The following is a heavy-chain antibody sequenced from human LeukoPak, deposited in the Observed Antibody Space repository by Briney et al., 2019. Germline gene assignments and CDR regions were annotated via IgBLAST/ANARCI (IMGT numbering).Heavy chain of an antibody. J-gene: IGHJ6*03. Sequence: PGGSLRLSCTASGFTFSGYGIHWVRQAPGKGLEWVAFIRYDGSYKYYADSVKGRFTISRDNSKNTLSLQMNSLRPEDAAVYYCAKEEWGFGEFPLFMDVWAKGPRSPSP. V-gene: IGHV3-30*02. CDR3: AKEEWGFGEFPLFMDV. D-gene: IGHD3-10*01. CDR2: IRYDGSYK. CDR1: GFTFSGYG.